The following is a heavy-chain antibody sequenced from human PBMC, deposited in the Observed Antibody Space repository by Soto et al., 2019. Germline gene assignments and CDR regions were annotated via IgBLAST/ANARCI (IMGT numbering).Heavy chain of an antibody. V-gene: IGHV1-46*03. CDR2: INPSGGTA. J-gene: IGHJ5*02. CDR3: ARDRDWLEP. CDR1: GESFIIYY. Sequence: GAVKVCSKACGESFIIYYPHSLRQPPGHGLEWLGIINPSGGTATYAQKVQGRVTMTGDTSTSTVYMEVSSLRFDDTSVSFCARDRDWLEPWGQLTLVTAS.